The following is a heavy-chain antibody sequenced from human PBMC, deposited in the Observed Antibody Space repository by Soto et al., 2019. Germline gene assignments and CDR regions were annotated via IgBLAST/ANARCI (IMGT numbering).Heavy chain of an antibody. D-gene: IGHD3-16*01. J-gene: IGHJ4*02. V-gene: IGHV1-2*02. CDR1: VYAFTEYD. CDR2: INPRTGDT. CDR3: ARDPIGGGAPYYFDY. Sequence: AAVSVSCKASVYAFTEYDLYWVRQAPGQGPEWLGGINPRTGDTNQAQKFQGRVTMTRDMSLTTAYMELHRLTSDDTAVYYCARDPIGGGAPYYFDYWGQGSLVTVSS.